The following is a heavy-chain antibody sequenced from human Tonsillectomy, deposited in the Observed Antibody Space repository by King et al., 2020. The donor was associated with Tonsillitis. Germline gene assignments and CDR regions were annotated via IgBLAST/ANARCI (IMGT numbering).Heavy chain of an antibody. CDR2: IFSNDEK. CDR3: ARISSLYDYDTMSYNWFAP. CDR1: GFSLTNARMG. V-gene: IGHV2-26*01. J-gene: IGHJ5*02. Sequence: TLKESGPVLVKPTETLTLTCYVSGFSLTNARMGVSWIRQPPGKAPEWLAHIFSNDEKFYSTSLKNRLSISKDTSKSQVVLTMTNMDPVDTATYFCARISSLYDYDTMSYNWFAPWGQGTPVTVSS. D-gene: IGHD3-22*01.